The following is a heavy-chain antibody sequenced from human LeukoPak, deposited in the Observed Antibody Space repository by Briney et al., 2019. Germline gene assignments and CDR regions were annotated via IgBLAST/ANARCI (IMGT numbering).Heavy chain of an antibody. CDR3: ARDGGYDFWSGYYQDY. CDR2: ISYDANIGSNK. J-gene: IGHJ4*02. D-gene: IGHD3-3*01. V-gene: IGHV3-30-3*01. CDR1: GFTFSRYA. Sequence: GRSLRLSCATSGFTFSRYAMHWVRQAPGKGLEWVALISYDANIGSNKYYADSVKGRFTISRDNSKNTLYLQMNSLRAEGTAVYYCARDGGYDFWSGYYQDYWGQGTLVTVSS.